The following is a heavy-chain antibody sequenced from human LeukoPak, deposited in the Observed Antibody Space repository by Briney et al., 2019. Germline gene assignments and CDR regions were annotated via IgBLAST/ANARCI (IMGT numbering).Heavy chain of an antibody. CDR1: AFTCSGYW. CDR3: AAGGGWDPSFGVVTHIDV. V-gene: IGHV3-74*01. Sequence: GGSLRLSCAASAFTCSGYWMHWVRQGPEKGLELVSRIDNDGHGIIYADSVKGRFTTSRDNAKNTLYLQMNSLRVEDTAVYYCAAGGGWDPSFGVVTHIDVWGKGTTVAVS. J-gene: IGHJ6*03. D-gene: IGHD3-3*01. CDR2: IDNDGHGI.